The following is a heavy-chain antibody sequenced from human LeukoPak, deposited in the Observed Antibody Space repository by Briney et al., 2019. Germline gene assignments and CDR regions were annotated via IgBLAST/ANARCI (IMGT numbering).Heavy chain of an antibody. CDR2: IKQDGSEK. J-gene: IGHJ4*02. Sequence: GGSLRLSCAGSGFTLSSYAMSWVRQAPGKGLEWVANIKQDGSEKNYVESVKGRFTISRDNAKNSLYLQTNSLRAEDTAVYYCARAGQEWFGELGFDQWGQGTLVIVSS. D-gene: IGHD3-10*01. V-gene: IGHV3-7*01. CDR1: GFTLSSYA. CDR3: ARAGQEWFGELGFDQ.